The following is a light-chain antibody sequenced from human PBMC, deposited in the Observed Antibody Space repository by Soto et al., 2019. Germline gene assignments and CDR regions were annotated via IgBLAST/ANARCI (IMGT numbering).Light chain of an antibody. V-gene: IGLV2-14*03. J-gene: IGLJ1*01. Sequence: QSVLTQPASVSASPGQSITISCTGTSTDIGAYKFVSWYQQHPGKAPKLMIYDVTSRPSGVSNRFSGSKSGNTASLIISGLQAEDEADYYCFSYSSFDTYVFETGTKVTVL. CDR3: FSYSSFDTYV. CDR2: DVT. CDR1: STDIGAYKF.